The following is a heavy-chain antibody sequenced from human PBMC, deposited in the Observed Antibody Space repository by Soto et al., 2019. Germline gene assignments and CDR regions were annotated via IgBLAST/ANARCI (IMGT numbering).Heavy chain of an antibody. V-gene: IGHV1-69*12. CDR1: GDSFSNYA. Sequence: QVQLVQSGAEVKKPGSSVKVSCKASGDSFSNYAMRWVRQAPGQGRERMGGIVPIFGTRSYAQKFQGRITIIADESTTTAYMELSGLRSDDTAVYYFARDVDIGTSEYWGQGTLVTVSS. J-gene: IGHJ4*02. CDR3: ARDVDIGTSEY. CDR2: IVPIFGTR. D-gene: IGHD2-15*01.